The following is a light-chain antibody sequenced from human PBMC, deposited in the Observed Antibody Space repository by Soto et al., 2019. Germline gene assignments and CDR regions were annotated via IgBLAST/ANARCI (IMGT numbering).Light chain of an antibody. CDR1: QSISSW. V-gene: IGKV1-5*03. CDR3: QQYNGYSGYT. CDR2: QAS. Sequence: DIQMTQSPSTLSASVGDRVTITCRASQSISSWLAWYQQKPGKAPKLLIYQASSLESGVPSRFSGSGSGTEFTLTISTLQPDDFATYYCQQYNGYSGYTFGQGTKLEIK. J-gene: IGKJ2*01.